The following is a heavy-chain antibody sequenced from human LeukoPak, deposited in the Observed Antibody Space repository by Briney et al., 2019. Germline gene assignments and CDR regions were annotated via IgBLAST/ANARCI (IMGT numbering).Heavy chain of an antibody. Sequence: PGGSLRLSCSASGFTFSSYDMGWVRQDPGEGLEWVSAISGSGGSTYYADSVKGRFTISRDNSKNTLYLQMNSLRAEDTAVYYCAKVAYSGSYSTGSDYWGQGTLVTVSS. J-gene: IGHJ4*02. CDR1: GFTFSSYD. CDR3: AKVAYSGSYSTGSDY. D-gene: IGHD1-26*01. CDR2: ISGSGGST. V-gene: IGHV3-23*01.